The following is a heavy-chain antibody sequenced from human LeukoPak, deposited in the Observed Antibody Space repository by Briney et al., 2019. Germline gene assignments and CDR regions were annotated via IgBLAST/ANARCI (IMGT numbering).Heavy chain of an antibody. CDR2: IYYSGTT. CDR3: ARERGRSYGSVPYYYYYMDV. Sequence: KTSETLSLTCTVSDGSISSYYWSWIRQPPGKGLEWIGYIYYSGTTNYNPSLKSRVIISVDTSKNQFSLKLSPVIAADTAVYYCARERGRSYGSVPYYYYYMDVWGKGTTVTVSS. J-gene: IGHJ6*03. V-gene: IGHV4-59*01. CDR1: DGSISSYY. D-gene: IGHD5-18*01.